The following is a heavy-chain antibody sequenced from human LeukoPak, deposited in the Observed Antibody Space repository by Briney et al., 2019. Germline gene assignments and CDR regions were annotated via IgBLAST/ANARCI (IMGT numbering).Heavy chain of an antibody. Sequence: PGGSLRLSCAASGFTFSTAWMTWVRQAPGKGLEWVGRIKSKTAGGTADYAAPVKGRFTISRDDSRNTLYLQMNSLKTEDTAVYYCAREKYWNPFDYWGQGSLVTVSS. D-gene: IGHD1-1*01. CDR3: AREKYWNPFDY. J-gene: IGHJ4*02. V-gene: IGHV3-15*01. CDR2: IKSKTAGGTA. CDR1: GFTFSTAW.